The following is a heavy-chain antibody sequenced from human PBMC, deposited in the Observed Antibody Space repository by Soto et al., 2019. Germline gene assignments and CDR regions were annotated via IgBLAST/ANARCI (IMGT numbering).Heavy chain of an antibody. CDR3: AIPHEGIAVAAFAFDI. CDR2: IYYSGST. D-gene: IGHD6-19*01. J-gene: IGHJ3*02. V-gene: IGHV4-59*08. CDR1: GGSISSYY. Sequence: PSETLSLTCTVSGGSISSYYWSWIRRPPGKGLEWIGYIYYSGSTNYNPSLKSRVTISVDTSKNQFSLKLSSVTAADTAVYYCAIPHEGIAVAAFAFDIWGQGTMVTVSS.